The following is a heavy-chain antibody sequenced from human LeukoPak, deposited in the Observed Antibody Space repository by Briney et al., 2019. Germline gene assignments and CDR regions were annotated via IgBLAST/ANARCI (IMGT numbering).Heavy chain of an antibody. CDR1: GYTFTGYY. Sequence: GASEKVSCKASGYTFTGYYMHWVRQAPGQGLEWMGWINPKTGGTSYAQKFQGRVTMSRDTSISTINMELTRLTSDDTAVYYCARATAENDHWGQGTLVTVSS. J-gene: IGHJ4*02. D-gene: IGHD1-14*01. CDR3: ARATAENDH. V-gene: IGHV1-2*02. CDR2: INPKTGGT.